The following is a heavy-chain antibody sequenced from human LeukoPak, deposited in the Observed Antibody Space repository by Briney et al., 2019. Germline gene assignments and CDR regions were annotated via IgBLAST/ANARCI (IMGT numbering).Heavy chain of an antibody. CDR3: ARDRVVVVAATPGFYFDY. D-gene: IGHD2-15*01. CDR2: IYYSGST. J-gene: IGHJ4*02. CDR1: GGSISSGGYY. Sequence: PSQTLSLTCTVSGGSISSGGYYWSWIRQHPGKGLEWIGYIYYSGSTYYNPSLKSRVTISVDTSKNQFSLKLSSVTAADTAVYCCARDRVVVVAATPGFYFDYWGQGTLVTVSS. V-gene: IGHV4-31*03.